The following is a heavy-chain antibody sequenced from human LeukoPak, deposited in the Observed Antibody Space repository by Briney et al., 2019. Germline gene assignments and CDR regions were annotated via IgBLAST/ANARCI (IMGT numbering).Heavy chain of an antibody. J-gene: IGHJ5*02. V-gene: IGHV3-48*03. CDR2: ISSSGSTI. CDR3: ARDEGGSGSYYPNWFDP. CDR1: GSTFSSYE. Sequence: GGSLRLSCAASGSTFSSYEMNWVRQAPGKGLEWVSYISSSGSTIYYADSVKGRFTISRDNAKNSLYLQMNSLRAEDTAVYYCARDEGGSGSYYPNWFDPWGQGTLVTVSS. D-gene: IGHD3-10*01.